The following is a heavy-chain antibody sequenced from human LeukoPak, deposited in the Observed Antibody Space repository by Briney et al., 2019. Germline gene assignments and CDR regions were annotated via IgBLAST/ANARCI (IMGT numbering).Heavy chain of an antibody. D-gene: IGHD3-3*01. V-gene: IGHV1-24*01. CDR3: ATGRLTIFGVVIRLDY. CDR2: FDPEDGET. CDR1: GYTLSELS. Sequence: GASVKVSCKVSGYTLSELSMHWVRQASGKGLEWMGGFDPEDGETIYAQKFQGRVTMTEDTSTDTAYMELSSLRSEDTAVYYCATGRLTIFGVVIRLDYWGQGTLVTVSS. J-gene: IGHJ4*02.